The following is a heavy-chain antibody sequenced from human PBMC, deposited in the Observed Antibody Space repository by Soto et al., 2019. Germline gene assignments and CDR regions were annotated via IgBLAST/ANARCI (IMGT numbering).Heavy chain of an antibody. CDR3: ARDLGYNYGHPFDY. V-gene: IGHV5-10-1*01. Sequence: PGESLKISCKGSGYSFTSYWISWVRQMPGKGLEWMGRIDPSDSYTNYSPSFQGHVTISADKSISTAYLQWSSLRAEDTAVYYCARDLGYNYGHPFDYWGQGTLVTVSS. D-gene: IGHD5-18*01. CDR1: GYSFTSYW. J-gene: IGHJ4*02. CDR2: IDPSDSYT.